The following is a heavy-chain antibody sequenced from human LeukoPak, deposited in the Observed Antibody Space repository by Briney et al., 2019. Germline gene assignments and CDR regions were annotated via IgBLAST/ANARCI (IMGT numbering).Heavy chain of an antibody. Sequence: GGSLRLSCAASGFTFSSYSMNWVRQAPGKWLEWVSSISSSSSYIYYADSVKGRFTISRDNAKNSLYLQMNSLRAEDTAVYYCARARRYSGYEFDYWGQGTLVTVSS. CDR1: GFTFSSYS. J-gene: IGHJ4*02. CDR2: ISSSSSYI. D-gene: IGHD5-12*01. CDR3: ARARRYSGYEFDY. V-gene: IGHV3-21*01.